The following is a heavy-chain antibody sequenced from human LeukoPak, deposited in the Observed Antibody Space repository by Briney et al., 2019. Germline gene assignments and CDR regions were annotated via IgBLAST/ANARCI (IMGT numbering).Heavy chain of an antibody. V-gene: IGHV1-3*01. CDR2: INAGNGNT. D-gene: IGHD1-7*01. Sequence: ASVKVSCKASGYTFTSYAMHWVRQAPGQRLEWMGWINAGNGNTKYSQKFQGRVTITRDTSASTAYMELSSLRSEDTAVYYCAKSYNWNYLVPQDAFDIWGQGTMVTVSS. CDR1: GYTFTSYA. CDR3: AKSYNWNYLVPQDAFDI. J-gene: IGHJ3*02.